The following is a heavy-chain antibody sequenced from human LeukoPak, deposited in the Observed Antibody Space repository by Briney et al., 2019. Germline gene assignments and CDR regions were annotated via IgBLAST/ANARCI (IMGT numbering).Heavy chain of an antibody. CDR2: IHSSGNS. D-gene: IGHD2-15*01. J-gene: IGHJ6*02. V-gene: IGHV4-39*01. CDR1: GGSISGTDLY. CDR3: EKDSHLDV. Sequence: SETLSLTCTVSGGSISGTDLYWGWLRQLPGKGLEWIANIHSSGNSFCNPSLKSRVTISVDTSKNQFSLKLSSVTAADTAVYYCEKDSHLDVWGQGTTVTVSS.